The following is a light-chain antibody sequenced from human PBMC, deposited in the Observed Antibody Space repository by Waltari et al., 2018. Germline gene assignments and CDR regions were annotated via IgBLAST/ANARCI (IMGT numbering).Light chain of an antibody. CDR1: TSNIGRNP. V-gene: IGLV1-44*01. J-gene: IGLJ3*02. Sequence: QSVLTQPPSASGTPGQRVTMSCSGSTSNIGRNPVNWYQQLPGQAPKLLIYGNDQRPSGVPKRLSGSKSGTSAYLDISGLQSEDEADYYCAVWDDSLNGQVFGGGTKLTVL. CDR3: AVWDDSLNGQV. CDR2: GND.